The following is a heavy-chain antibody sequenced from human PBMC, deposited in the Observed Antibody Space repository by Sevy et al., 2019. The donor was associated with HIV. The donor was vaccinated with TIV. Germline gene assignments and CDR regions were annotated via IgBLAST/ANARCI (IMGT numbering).Heavy chain of an antibody. Sequence: GGSLRLSCAASGFSFNTYTFYWVRQAPGEGLEWISSISSSGVYEYYADSVRGRFTISRDNAKNSLYLQMNSLRAEDTAVYYCARSGGSYDYGMDVWGQGTTVTVS. V-gene: IGHV3-21*01. CDR1: GFSFNTYT. D-gene: IGHD1-26*01. CDR3: ARSGGSYDYGMDV. J-gene: IGHJ6*02. CDR2: ISSSGVYE.